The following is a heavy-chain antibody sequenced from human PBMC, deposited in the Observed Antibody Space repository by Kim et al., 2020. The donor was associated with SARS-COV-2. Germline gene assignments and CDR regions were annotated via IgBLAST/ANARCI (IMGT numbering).Heavy chain of an antibody. CDR3: ARQCLGSGSLYNAFYS. CDR2: IYPGDSDT. D-gene: IGHD3-10*02. V-gene: IGHV5-51*01. Sequence: GESLKISCQGSGYSFNSYWIGWVRQTPGKGLEWMGIIYPGDSDTRYSPSFQGQATISADKSISTAYLQWSSLRASDTAMYYCARQCLGSGSLYNAFYSWG. J-gene: IGHJ5*01. CDR1: GYSFNSYW.